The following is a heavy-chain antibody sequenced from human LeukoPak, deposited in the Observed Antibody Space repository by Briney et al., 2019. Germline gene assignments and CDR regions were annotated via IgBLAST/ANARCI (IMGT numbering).Heavy chain of an antibody. Sequence: GGSLRLSCAASGFXFSNYAMNWVRQAPGKGLEWVARIKTKTEGGTTDYAAPVKGRFTISRDDSKNTVYLQMNGLKTEDTAVYYCVSQYFDFWGQGTLVTVSS. CDR1: GFXFSNYA. V-gene: IGHV3-15*01. J-gene: IGHJ4*02. CDR3: VSQYFDF. CDR2: IKTKTEGGTT.